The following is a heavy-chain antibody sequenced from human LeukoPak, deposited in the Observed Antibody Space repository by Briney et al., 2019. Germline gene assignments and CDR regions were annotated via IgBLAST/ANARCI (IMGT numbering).Heavy chain of an antibody. CDR1: GGXISSYY. CDR2: IYYSGST. J-gene: IGHJ4*02. D-gene: IGHD3-22*01. V-gene: IGHV4-59*01. Sequence: PSETLSLTCTVSGGXISSYYWSWIRQPPGKGQEWLGDIYYSGSTGYNPSLKSRVTISVDTSKNQFSPKLSSVTAADTAVYYCARATGYFDSSGYYDMATFDYWGQGTLVTVSS. CDR3: ARATGYFDSSGYYDMATFDY.